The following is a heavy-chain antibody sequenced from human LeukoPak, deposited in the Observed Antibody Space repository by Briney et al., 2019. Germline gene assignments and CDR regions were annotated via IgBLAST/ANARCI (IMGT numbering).Heavy chain of an antibody. J-gene: IGHJ4*02. Sequence: LSLTCTVSGGSISSYYWSWIRQAPGKGPEWVSYISSSGSTIYYADSVKGRFTISRDNAKNSLYLQMNSLRAEDTAVYYCARDLGWGQGTLVTVSS. CDR3: ARDLG. CDR1: GGSISSYY. V-gene: IGHV3-11*01. CDR2: ISSSGSTI.